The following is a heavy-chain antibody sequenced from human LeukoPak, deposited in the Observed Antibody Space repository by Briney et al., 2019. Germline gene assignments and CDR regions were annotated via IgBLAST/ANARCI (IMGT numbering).Heavy chain of an antibody. Sequence: SETLSLTCAVYGGSFSGYYWSWIRQPPGKGLEWIGEINHSGSTNYNPSLKSRVTISVDTSKNQFSLKLSSVTAADTAVYYCARDFVVAGYCSGGSCSTGFDYWGQGTLVTVSS. CDR1: GGSFSGYY. CDR2: INHSGST. D-gene: IGHD2-15*01. V-gene: IGHV4-34*01. CDR3: ARDFVVAGYCSGGSCSTGFDY. J-gene: IGHJ4*02.